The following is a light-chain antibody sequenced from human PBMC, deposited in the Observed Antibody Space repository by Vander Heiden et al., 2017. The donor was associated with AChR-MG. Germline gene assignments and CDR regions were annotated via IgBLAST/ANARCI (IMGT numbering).Light chain of an antibody. CDR3: EQGSNALT. V-gene: IGKV3-11*01. CDR1: QSVNSY. CDR2: DAA. Sequence: EIVLTQSPVTLSLSPGDSATLSCRASQSVNSYLAWYQQKPGQAPRLLIYDAAKRATGIPARFSGSGSGTDFNRTINNLETEDFAVYYCEQGSNALTFGGGTKVEIK. J-gene: IGKJ4*01.